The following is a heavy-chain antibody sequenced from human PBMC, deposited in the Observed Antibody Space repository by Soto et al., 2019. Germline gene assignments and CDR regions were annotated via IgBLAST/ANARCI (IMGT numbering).Heavy chain of an antibody. V-gene: IGHV1-69*06. Sequence: GASVKVSCKASGGTFSSYAISWVRQAPGQGLEWMGGIIPIFGTANYAQKFQGRVTITADKSASTAYMELSSLRSEDTAVYYCARTHYYDSSGYIDYWGQGTLVTVSS. D-gene: IGHD3-22*01. CDR1: GGTFSSYA. J-gene: IGHJ4*02. CDR3: ARTHYYDSSGYIDY. CDR2: IIPIFGTA.